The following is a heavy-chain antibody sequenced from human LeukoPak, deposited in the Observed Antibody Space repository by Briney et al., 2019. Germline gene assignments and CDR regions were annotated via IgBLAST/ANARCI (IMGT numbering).Heavy chain of an antibody. V-gene: IGHV3-30*18. CDR1: GFTFSSYG. Sequence: PGGSLRLSCAASGFTFSSYGMHWVRQAPGKGLEWVAVISYDGSNKYYADSVKGRFTISRDNSKNTLYQQMNSLRAEDTAVYYCAKPYYYDSSGCDYWGQGTLVTVSS. CDR2: ISYDGSNK. J-gene: IGHJ4*02. CDR3: AKPYYYDSSGCDY. D-gene: IGHD3-22*01.